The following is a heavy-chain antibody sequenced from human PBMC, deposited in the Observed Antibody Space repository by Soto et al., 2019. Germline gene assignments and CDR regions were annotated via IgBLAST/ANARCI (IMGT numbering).Heavy chain of an antibody. J-gene: IGHJ6*02. Sequence: QVQLVQSGAEVKKPGSSVKVSCKASGGTFSSYAISWVRQAPGQGLEWMGEIIPIFGTAAYAQKFQGRVTITADESTSTAYMELSSLRSEDTAVYYCARHPVSGSYAYYYGMDVWGQGTTVTVSS. V-gene: IGHV1-69*12. CDR2: IIPIFGTA. CDR1: GGTFSSYA. CDR3: ARHPVSGSYAYYYGMDV. D-gene: IGHD1-26*01.